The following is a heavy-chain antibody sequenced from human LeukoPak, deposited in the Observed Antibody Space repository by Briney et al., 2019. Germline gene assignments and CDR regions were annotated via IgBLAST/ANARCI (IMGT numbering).Heavy chain of an antibody. CDR3: ARRGTYFGGFDY. V-gene: IGHV3-23*01. D-gene: IGHD1-26*01. CDR2: ISDKGDST. Sequence: GGSLRLSCAASGFTFNYRDMSWVRQAPGKGLEWVSAISDKGDSTYYADSVKGRFTISRDNSKNTLYLQMSSLRADDTAVYYCARRGTYFGGFDYWGQGTLVTVSS. J-gene: IGHJ4*02. CDR1: GFTFNYRD.